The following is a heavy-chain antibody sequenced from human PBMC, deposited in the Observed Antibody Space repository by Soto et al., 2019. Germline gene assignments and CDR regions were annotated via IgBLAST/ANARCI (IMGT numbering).Heavy chain of an antibody. D-gene: IGHD6-6*01. CDR1: GYTFTGYY. CDR2: INPNSGGT. CDR3: ARVYSGSSSSKSFSLDP. Sequence: ASVKVSCKASGYTFTGYYMHWVRRAPGQGLEWMGWINPNSGGTNYAQKFQGWVTMTRDTSISTAYMELSRLRSDDTAVYYCARVYSGSSSSKSFSLDPWGQGTLATVSS. J-gene: IGHJ5*02. V-gene: IGHV1-2*04.